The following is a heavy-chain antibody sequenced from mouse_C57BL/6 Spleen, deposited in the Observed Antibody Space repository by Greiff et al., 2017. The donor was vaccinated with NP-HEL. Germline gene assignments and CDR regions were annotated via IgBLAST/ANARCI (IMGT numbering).Heavy chain of an antibody. Sequence: EVQLQQSGPVLVKPGASVKMSCKASGYTFTDYYMNWVKQSHGKSLEWIGVINPYNGGTSYNQKFKGKATLTVDKSSSTAYMELNSLTSEDSAVYYCARDEGLRRAMDYWGQGTSVTVSS. CDR1: GYTFTDYY. CDR3: ARDEGLRRAMDY. D-gene: IGHD2-4*01. J-gene: IGHJ4*01. V-gene: IGHV1-19*01. CDR2: INPYNGGT.